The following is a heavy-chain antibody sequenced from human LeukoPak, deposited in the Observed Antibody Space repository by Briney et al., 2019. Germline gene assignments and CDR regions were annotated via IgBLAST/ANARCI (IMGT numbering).Heavy chain of an antibody. CDR2: INPRDSDT. V-gene: IGHV5-51*01. Sequence: GESLKISCKVSGYSFTNYWIGWVRQMPGKGLEWMGIINPRDSDTKYSPSFQGQVTMSVDKSISTAYLQWNSLKASDTAMYYCARQSEDGRYGFDYWGQGTLVTVSS. CDR3: ARQSEDGRYGFDY. D-gene: IGHD3-9*01. CDR1: GYSFTNYW. J-gene: IGHJ4*02.